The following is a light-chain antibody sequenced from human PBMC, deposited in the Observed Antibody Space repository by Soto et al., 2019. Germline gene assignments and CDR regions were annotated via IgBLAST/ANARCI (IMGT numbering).Light chain of an antibody. CDR3: QQYNNWPNYT. Sequence: EIVMTQSPATLSVSPGERATLSCEVSQSVGSNFAWFQQKPGQSPSLLIYDASTRATGVSARFSGSGSGTEFTLTISILQSEDFATYYGQQYNNWPNYTFDQATQLEIK. CDR2: DAS. CDR1: QSVGSN. J-gene: IGKJ2*01. V-gene: IGKV3-15*01.